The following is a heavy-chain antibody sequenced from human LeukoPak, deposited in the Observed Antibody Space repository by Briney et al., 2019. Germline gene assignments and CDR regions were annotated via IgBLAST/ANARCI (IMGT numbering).Heavy chain of an antibody. V-gene: IGHV3-23*01. J-gene: IGHJ3*02. D-gene: IGHD6-13*01. Sequence: PGGSLRLSCAASGFTFGSYVMSWVRQAPGKGLEWVSAISGSGGSTYYADSVKGRFTISRDNSKNTLYLQMNSLGAEDTAVYYCAKVYSSSWYPDAFDIWGQGTMVTVSS. CDR3: AKVYSSSWYPDAFDI. CDR1: GFTFGSYV. CDR2: ISGSGGST.